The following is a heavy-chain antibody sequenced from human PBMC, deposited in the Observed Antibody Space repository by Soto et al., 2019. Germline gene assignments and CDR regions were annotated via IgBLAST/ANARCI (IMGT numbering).Heavy chain of an antibody. J-gene: IGHJ4*02. CDR2: INPNSGGT. Sequence: ASVKVSCKASGYTFTGYYMHWVRQAPGQGLEWMGWINPNSGGTNYAQKFQGRVTMTRDTSISTAYMGLSRLRSDDTAVYYCASETHRRLGSGYYSFDYWGQGTLVTVSS. D-gene: IGHD3-22*01. CDR3: ASETHRRLGSGYYSFDY. V-gene: IGHV1-2*02. CDR1: GYTFTGYY.